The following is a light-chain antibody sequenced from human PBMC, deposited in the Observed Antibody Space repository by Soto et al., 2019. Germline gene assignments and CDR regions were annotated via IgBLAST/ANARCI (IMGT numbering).Light chain of an antibody. CDR1: QSVTTR. CDR3: QQYGGSPIT. V-gene: IGKV3-20*01. J-gene: IGKJ5*01. CDR2: GAS. Sequence: SPGERVTLSCRASQSVTTRLAWYQHKPGQAPTLLVSGASNRASGVPVRFSGSGSGTDFTLTITRLEPEDFALYYCQQYGGSPITFGLGTRLEIK.